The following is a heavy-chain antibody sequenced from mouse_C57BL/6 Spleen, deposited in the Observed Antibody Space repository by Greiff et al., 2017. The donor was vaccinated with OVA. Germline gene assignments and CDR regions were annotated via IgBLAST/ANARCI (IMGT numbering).Heavy chain of an antibody. Sequence: QVQLQQSGAELVRPGSSVKLSCKASGYTFTSYWMDWVKQRPGQGLEWIGNIYPSDSETHYNQKFKDKATLTVDKSSSTAYMQLSSLTSEDSAVYYCARAGNSWYFDVWGTGTTVTVSS. D-gene: IGHD2-1*01. J-gene: IGHJ1*03. V-gene: IGHV1-61*01. CDR2: IYPSDSET. CDR1: GYTFTSYW. CDR3: ARAGNSWYFDV.